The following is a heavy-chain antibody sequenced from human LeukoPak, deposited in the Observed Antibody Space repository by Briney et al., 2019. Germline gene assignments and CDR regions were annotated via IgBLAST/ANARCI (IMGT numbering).Heavy chain of an antibody. J-gene: IGHJ4*02. V-gene: IGHV3-21*01. Sequence: GGSLRPSCAASGFAFSVYSMTWVRQAPGKGLEWVSTLSSRGTFIDYAASVKGRFTISRANAKQSLYLQMDSPGAEATGVYCCAMEESDTGLFDQWGEGTLVTVPA. CDR3: AMEESDTGLFDQ. CDR1: GFAFSVYS. CDR2: LSSRGTFI. D-gene: IGHD1-14*01.